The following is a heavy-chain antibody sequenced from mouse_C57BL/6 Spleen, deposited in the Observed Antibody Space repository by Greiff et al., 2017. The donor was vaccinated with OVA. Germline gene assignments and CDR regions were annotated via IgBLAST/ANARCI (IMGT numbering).Heavy chain of an antibody. V-gene: IGHV2-9-1*01. CDR1: GFSFNSYA. CDR3: ARNLLLTGTRAMDY. J-gene: IGHJ4*01. Sequence: VKLVESGPGLVAPSQSLSITCTASGFSFNSYAISWVRQPPGKGLEWLGVICTGGGTHYNSALKSRLSISKDNSKSQVFLTMNRQQTDDTARYNYARNLLLTGTRAMDYWGQGTSVTVSS. D-gene: IGHD4-1*01. CDR2: ICTGGGT.